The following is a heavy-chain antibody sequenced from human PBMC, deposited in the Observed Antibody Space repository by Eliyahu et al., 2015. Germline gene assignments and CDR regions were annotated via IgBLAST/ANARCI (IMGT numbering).Heavy chain of an antibody. V-gene: IGHV3-33*01. CDR2: IWYDGSNK. CDR3: ARDFENVDTAMVSFDY. J-gene: IGHJ4*02. CDR1: GFXFXSYG. D-gene: IGHD5-18*01. Sequence: QVQLVESGGGVVQPGRSLRLXCAASGFXFXSYGMHWVRQAPGKGLEWVAVIWYDGSNKYYADSVKGRFTISRDNSKNTLYLQMNSLRAEDTAVYYCARDFENVDTAMVSFDYWGQGTLVTVSS.